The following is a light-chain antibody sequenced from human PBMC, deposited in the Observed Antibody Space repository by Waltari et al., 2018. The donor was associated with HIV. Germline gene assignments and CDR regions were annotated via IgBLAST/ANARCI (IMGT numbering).Light chain of an antibody. Sequence: DIQMTQSPSSLSASIGDRVTITCRASQTVSTYLNWYQQKPGKPPKLLIYAASSLQSGVPSRFSGSGSGTEFTPTISSLQPEDFATYYCQQSFNNPRSFGQGTKVEVK. J-gene: IGKJ1*01. CDR2: AAS. V-gene: IGKV1-39*01. CDR3: QQSFNNPRS. CDR1: QTVSTY.